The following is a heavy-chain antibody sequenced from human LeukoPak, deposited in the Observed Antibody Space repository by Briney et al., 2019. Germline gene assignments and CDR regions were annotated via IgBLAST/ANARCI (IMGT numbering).Heavy chain of an antibody. J-gene: IGHJ4*02. CDR1: GGSFSGYY. D-gene: IGHD3-22*01. Sequence: PSETLSLTCAVYGGSFSGYYWSWIRQPPGKGLEWIGEINHSGSTNYNPSLKSRVTISVDTSKNQFSLKLSSVTAADTAVHYCARGKPGTGKRITMIVVAHPPLCFDYWGQGTLVTVSS. CDR3: ARGKPGTGKRITMIVVAHPPLCFDY. CDR2: INHSGST. V-gene: IGHV4-34*01.